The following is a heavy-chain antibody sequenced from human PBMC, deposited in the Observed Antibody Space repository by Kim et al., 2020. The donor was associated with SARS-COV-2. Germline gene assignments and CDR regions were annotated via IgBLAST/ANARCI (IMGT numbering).Heavy chain of an antibody. D-gene: IGHD3-16*02. V-gene: IGHV7-4-1*02. J-gene: IGHJ4*02. CDR1: GYTFTSYA. Sequence: ASVKVSCKASGYTFTSYAMNWVRQAPGQGLEWMGWINTNTGNPTYAQGFTGRFVFSLDTSVSTAYLQISSLKAEDTAVYYCARDSPRYYDYVWGSYRYPFDYWGQGTLVTVSS. CDR3: ARDSPRYYDYVWGSYRYPFDY. CDR2: INTNTGNP.